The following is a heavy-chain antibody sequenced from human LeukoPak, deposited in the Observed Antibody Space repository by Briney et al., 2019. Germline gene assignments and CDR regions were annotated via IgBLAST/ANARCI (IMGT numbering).Heavy chain of an antibody. V-gene: IGHV1-8*01. Sequence: SVKVSCKASGYTFTSYDINWVRQATGQGLEWMGWMNPNSGNTGYAQKFQGRVTMTRNTSISTAYMELSSLRSEDTAVYYCATVGYCSSTSCFHYYYYYGMDVWGQGTTVTVSS. CDR2: MNPNSGNT. CDR1: GYTFTSYD. CDR3: ATVGYCSSTSCFHYYYYYGMDV. D-gene: IGHD2-2*01. J-gene: IGHJ6*02.